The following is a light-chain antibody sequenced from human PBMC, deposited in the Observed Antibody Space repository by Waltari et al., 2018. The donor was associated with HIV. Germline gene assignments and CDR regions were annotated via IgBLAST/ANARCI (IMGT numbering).Light chain of an antibody. CDR1: RSDVGGSQY. J-gene: IGLJ3*02. CDR2: EVN. V-gene: IGLV2-8*01. CDR3: NSYAGSNNWV. Sequence: QSALTQPPSASGSPGQSVTISCTGTRSDVGGSQYLSCYQQHPGKAPKLMIYEVNKRPSGVPDRFSGSKSANTASLTVSGLQADDEADYYCNSYAGSNNWVFGGGTKLTVL.